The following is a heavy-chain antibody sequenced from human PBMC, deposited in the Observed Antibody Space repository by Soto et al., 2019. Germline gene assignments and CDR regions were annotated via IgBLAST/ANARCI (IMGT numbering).Heavy chain of an antibody. CDR3: ARCNPYHYYMDV. CDR2: IYYSGST. CDR1: GGSISSGGYY. Sequence: QVQLQESGPGLVKPSQTLSLTCTVSGGSISSGGYYWSWIRQHPGKGLEWIGYIYYSGSTYYNPSLKSRVSISVDKSKNQCSLELSSVTAADTAVYYCARCNPYHYYMDVWGKGTTVTVSS. D-gene: IGHD4-4*01. J-gene: IGHJ6*03. V-gene: IGHV4-31*03.